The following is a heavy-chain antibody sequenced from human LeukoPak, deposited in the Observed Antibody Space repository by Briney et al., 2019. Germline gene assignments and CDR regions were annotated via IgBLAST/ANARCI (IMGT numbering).Heavy chain of an antibody. CDR3: AKDDVAVAGTPIFDY. Sequence: GGSLRLSCAASGFTFSSYAMSWVRQAPGKGLGGFSAISGSVGSTYYADSVKGRFTISGDNSKNTLYLQMNSLRAEDTAVYYCAKDDVAVAGTPIFDYWGQGALVTVSS. CDR2: ISGSVGST. V-gene: IGHV3-23*01. D-gene: IGHD6-19*01. CDR1: GFTFSSYA. J-gene: IGHJ4*02.